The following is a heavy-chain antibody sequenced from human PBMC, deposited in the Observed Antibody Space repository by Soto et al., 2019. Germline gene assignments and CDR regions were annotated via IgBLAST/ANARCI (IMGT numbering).Heavy chain of an antibody. V-gene: IGHV3-30-3*01. J-gene: IGHJ4*02. D-gene: IGHD6-13*01. CDR3: ARELVRRFDY. Sequence: QVQLVESGGGVVQPGRSLRLSCEASGFTFGGYAMHWVRQAPGKGLEWVAVISYDGSNNYYADSVKGRFTISRDNSENTLYLQMNSLRDEDTAVYYCARELVRRFDYWGQGTLVTVSS. CDR1: GFTFGGYA. CDR2: ISYDGSNN.